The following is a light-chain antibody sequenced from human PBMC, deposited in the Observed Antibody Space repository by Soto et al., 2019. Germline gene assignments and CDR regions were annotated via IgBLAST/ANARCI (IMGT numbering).Light chain of an antibody. J-gene: IGKJ2*01. Sequence: DIQMTQSPSSLSASVGDRVTIACRASQSIANFLNWYQQKPGKAPNLLIYAASNLQSGVPSRFSGSGSGTDFTLTISSLQPEDFGTYYCQQSYGSPPYTFGQGTKVDIK. V-gene: IGKV1-39*01. CDR3: QQSYGSPPYT. CDR2: AAS. CDR1: QSIANF.